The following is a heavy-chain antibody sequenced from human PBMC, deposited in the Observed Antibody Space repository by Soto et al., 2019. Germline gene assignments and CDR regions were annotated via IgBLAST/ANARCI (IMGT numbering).Heavy chain of an antibody. V-gene: IGHV3-74*01. CDR2: INNDGSTT. CDR1: GFPFSTYW. J-gene: IGHJ6*02. CDR3: ASQGLYYYGLDV. Sequence: GGSLRLSCAASGFPFSTYWMHWVRQAPGKGPVWVSRINNDGSTTRYADSVKGRFTISRDNAKNTLYLQMNSLRAEDTAVYYCASQGLYYYGLDVWGQGATVTVSS.